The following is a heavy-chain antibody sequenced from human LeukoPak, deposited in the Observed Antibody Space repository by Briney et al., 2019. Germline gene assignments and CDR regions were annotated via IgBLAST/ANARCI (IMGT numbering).Heavy chain of an antibody. V-gene: IGHV3-7*03. CDR3: ANPPVVIAVAGTSDY. J-gene: IGHJ4*02. Sequence: GGSLRLSCAASGFTFSSYLMNWVRQAPGKGLEWVAYIKHDGSDKKYVDSVKGRFTISRDNSKNTLYLQMNSLRAEDTAVYYCANPPVVIAVAGTSDYWGQGTLATVSS. CDR2: IKHDGSDK. CDR1: GFTFSSYL. D-gene: IGHD6-19*01.